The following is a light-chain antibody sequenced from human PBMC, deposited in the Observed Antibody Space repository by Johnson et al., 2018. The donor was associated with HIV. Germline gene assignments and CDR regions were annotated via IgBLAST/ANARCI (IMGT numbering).Light chain of an antibody. V-gene: IGLV1-51*02. CDR1: SSNIGKNY. CDR2: ENN. J-gene: IGLJ1*01. Sequence: QSVLTQPPSVSAAPGQMVSISCSGSSSNIGKNYVSWYQQLPGTAPKLLIYENNKRPSGIPDRFSGSKSGTSANLGITGLQTGDEADYYCGTWDSSLSAYVFGTGTKVTVL. CDR3: GTWDSSLSAYV.